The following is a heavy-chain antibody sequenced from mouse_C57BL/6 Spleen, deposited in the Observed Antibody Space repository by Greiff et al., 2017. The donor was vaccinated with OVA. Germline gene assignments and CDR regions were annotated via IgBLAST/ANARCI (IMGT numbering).Heavy chain of an antibody. CDR1: GYAFSSSW. V-gene: IGHV1-82*01. CDR3: ARSVLDY. Sequence: VQLQQSGPELVKPGALVKISCKASGYAFSSSWMNWVKQRPGKGLEWIGRIYPGDGDTNYNGKFKGKATLTADKSSSTAYMQLSSLTSEDSAVYFCARSVLDYWGQGTTLTVSS. J-gene: IGHJ2*01. D-gene: IGHD2-10*02. CDR2: IYPGDGDT.